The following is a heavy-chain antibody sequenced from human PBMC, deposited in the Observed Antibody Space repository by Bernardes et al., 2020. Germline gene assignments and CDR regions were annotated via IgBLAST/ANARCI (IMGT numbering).Heavy chain of an antibody. CDR2: ISSSSSYI. V-gene: IGHV3-21*01. CDR1: GFTFSSYS. D-gene: IGHD1-1*01. CDR3: ARDIPELVQLERRDYYYYGMDV. Sequence: GGSLRLSCAASGFTFSSYSMNWVRQAPGKGLEWVSSISSSSSYIYYADSVKGRFTISRDNAKNSLYLQMNSLRAEDTAVYYCARDIPELVQLERRDYYYYGMDVWGQGTTVTVSS. J-gene: IGHJ6*02.